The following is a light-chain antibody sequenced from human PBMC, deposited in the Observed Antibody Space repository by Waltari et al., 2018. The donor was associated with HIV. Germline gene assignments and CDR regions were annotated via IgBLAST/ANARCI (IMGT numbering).Light chain of an antibody. CDR2: DVN. J-gene: IGLJ2*01. CDR3: CSYAGSPTFVI. V-gene: IGLV2-23*02. Sequence: QSALTQPASVSGSLGQSLTISCTGTSSDIGSYNLFSWYQQYPGKAPKVIIYDVNKWPSGVSHRFSGFKAANTASLTISGLQAEDEADYYCCSYAGSPTFVIFGGGTKVTVL. CDR1: SSDIGSYNL.